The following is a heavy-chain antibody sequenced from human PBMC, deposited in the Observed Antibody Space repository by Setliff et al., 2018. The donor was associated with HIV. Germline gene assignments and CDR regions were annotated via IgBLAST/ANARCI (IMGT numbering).Heavy chain of an antibody. Sequence: SETLSLTCTVSGGSISSSSYYWGWIRQPPGKGLEWIGSIFNDGRTYYNPSLKSRVTIPMDTSTNQFSLNLNSVTAADTAVYYCARGGPTVAFGLDVWGQGTTVTVSS. J-gene: IGHJ6*02. D-gene: IGHD4-17*01. CDR3: ARGGPTVAFGLDV. CDR2: IFNDGRT. V-gene: IGHV4-39*01. CDR1: GGSISSSSYY.